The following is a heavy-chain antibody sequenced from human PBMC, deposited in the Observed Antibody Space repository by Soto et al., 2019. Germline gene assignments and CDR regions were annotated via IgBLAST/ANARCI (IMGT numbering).Heavy chain of an antibody. V-gene: IGHV3-23*01. CDR1: GFIFSTYA. CDR2: IDGSGDTT. CDR3: ARMSVTTTKPHS. D-gene: IGHD4-17*01. J-gene: IGHJ4*02. Sequence: EVQLLESGGGVVQPGGSLRLSCAASGFIFSTYAMTWVRQPPGKGPEWVSTIDGSGDTTYYADSVQGRFTISRDNSKNTLQLQVISLTSEDTAVDYCARMSVTTTKPHSWGQGPLV.